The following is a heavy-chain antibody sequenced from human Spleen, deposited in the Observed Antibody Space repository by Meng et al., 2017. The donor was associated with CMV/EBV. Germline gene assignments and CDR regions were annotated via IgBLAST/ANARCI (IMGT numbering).Heavy chain of an antibody. V-gene: IGHV1-2*02. CDR3: AITSGSYFAY. CDR1: GYTFTGYY. D-gene: IGHD1-26*01. J-gene: IGHJ4*02. Sequence: ASVKVSCKASGYTFTGYYIHWVRQAPGQGLEWMGWINPNSGGTNYAQKFRGRVTMTRDTSISTGHMELSRLRSDDTAVYYCAITSGSYFAYWGQGTLVTVSS. CDR2: INPNSGGT.